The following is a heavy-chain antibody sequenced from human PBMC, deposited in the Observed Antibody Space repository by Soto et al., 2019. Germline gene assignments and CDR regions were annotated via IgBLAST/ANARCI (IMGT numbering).Heavy chain of an antibody. CDR2: TYYRSKWYN. CDR1: GDSVSSNSAA. Sequence: SQTLSLTCAISGDSVSSNSAAWNWIRQSPSRGLEWLGRTYYRSKWYNDYAVSVKSRITINPDTSKNQFSLQVNSVTPEDTAVYYCARAKGIAAAGYYWHFDLWGRGTLVTVSS. D-gene: IGHD6-13*01. CDR3: ARAKGIAAAGYYWHFDL. V-gene: IGHV6-1*01. J-gene: IGHJ2*01.